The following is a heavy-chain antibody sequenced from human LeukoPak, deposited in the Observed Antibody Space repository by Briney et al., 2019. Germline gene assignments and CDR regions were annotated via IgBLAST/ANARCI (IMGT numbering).Heavy chain of an antibody. V-gene: IGHV1-3*03. J-gene: IGHJ4*02. CDR2: INAGNGNT. CDR1: GYTFTSYA. CDR3: ARLHDYSNSLDY. D-gene: IGHD4-11*01. Sequence: ASVKVSCKASGYTFTSYAMHWVRQAPGQRLEWMGWINAGNGNTKYSQEFQGRVTITRDTSASTAYMELSSLRSEDMAVYYCARLHDYSNSLDYWGQGTLVTVSS.